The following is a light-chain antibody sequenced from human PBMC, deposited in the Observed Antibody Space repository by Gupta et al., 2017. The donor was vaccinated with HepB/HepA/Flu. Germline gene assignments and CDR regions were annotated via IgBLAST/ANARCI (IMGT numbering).Light chain of an antibody. Sequence: DIETTQSPSTLSASVRDRVTITCRASQRISSWLAWYHQKPGKAPKLLISTASTLESGVPSRFSGSGSETEFILTITSLQPDDFTTYYCQQDCSYMYTFGHGTKLDIK. CDR2: TAS. V-gene: IGKV1-5*03. J-gene: IGKJ2*01. CDR3: QQDCSYMYT. CDR1: QRISSW.